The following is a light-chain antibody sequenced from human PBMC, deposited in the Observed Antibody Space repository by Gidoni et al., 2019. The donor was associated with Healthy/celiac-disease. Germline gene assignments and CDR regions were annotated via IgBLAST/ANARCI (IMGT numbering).Light chain of an antibody. V-gene: IGKV2D-29*01. CDR1: QSLLHSDGNTY. J-gene: IGKJ1*01. CDR3: MQSIQLQWT. Sequence: ESVMTQTPTPLAVTPGQPASISCQSSQSLLHSDGNTYLYWYLQKPGQPPQLLIYEVSNRFSGVPARFSGSGSGTDFTLTISRVEAEDVGVYYCMQSIQLQWTFGQGTKVEIK. CDR2: EVS.